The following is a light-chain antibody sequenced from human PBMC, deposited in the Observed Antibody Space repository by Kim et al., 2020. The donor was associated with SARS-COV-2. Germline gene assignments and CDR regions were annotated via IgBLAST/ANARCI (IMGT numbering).Light chain of an antibody. Sequence: DIQLTQSPSTLSACVGDRVTITCRASHSIRNWLAWYQQKPGKAPQLLIYDGSTLESGVPPRFSGSGYGKEFTLTISGLQPDDFATYYCQQYESFWYTFGQGTKLEI. CDR2: DGS. CDR1: HSIRNW. J-gene: IGKJ2*01. V-gene: IGKV1-5*01. CDR3: QQYESFWYT.